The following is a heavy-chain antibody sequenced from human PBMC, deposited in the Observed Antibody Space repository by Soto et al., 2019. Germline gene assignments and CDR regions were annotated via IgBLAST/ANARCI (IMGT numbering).Heavy chain of an antibody. Sequence: SETLSLTCTVSGGSLTTNNYYWAWIRQPPGEGLEGIGTFFYGGSTFYNPSLRSRVTISVDTSKNQFALTLSSVTAADTAVYYCAKIILGDTRDYWGQGALVTVSS. J-gene: IGHJ4*02. CDR1: GGSLTTNNYY. V-gene: IGHV4-39*01. D-gene: IGHD1-26*01. CDR3: AKIILGDTRDY. CDR2: FFYGGST.